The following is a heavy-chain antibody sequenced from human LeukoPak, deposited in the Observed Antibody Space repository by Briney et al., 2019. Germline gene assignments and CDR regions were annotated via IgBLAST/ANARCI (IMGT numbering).Heavy chain of an antibody. V-gene: IGHV4-34*01. CDR1: GGSFSGYY. J-gene: IGHJ3*02. Sequence: SETLSLTCAVYGGSFSGYYWSWIRQRPGKGLEWIGEINHSGSTNYNPSLKSRVTMSVDTSKNQFSLKLSSVTAADTAVYYCARSGYSYGPGRDAFDIWGQGTMVTVSS. D-gene: IGHD5-18*01. CDR3: ARSGYSYGPGRDAFDI. CDR2: INHSGST.